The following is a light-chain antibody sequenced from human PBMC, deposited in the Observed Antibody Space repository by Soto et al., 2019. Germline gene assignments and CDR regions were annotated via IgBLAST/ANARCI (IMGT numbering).Light chain of an antibody. V-gene: IGKV1-5*03. Sequence: DIQMTQSPSTLSASVGDRVTITCRASQSVNSWLAWYQQKPGKAPKLLIYEASNLESGVPSRFSGSGSGTEFTLTISSLQPDDFATYYCQQYNNYSTFGRGTKVEIK. CDR3: QQYNNYST. CDR1: QSVNSW. J-gene: IGKJ1*01. CDR2: EAS.